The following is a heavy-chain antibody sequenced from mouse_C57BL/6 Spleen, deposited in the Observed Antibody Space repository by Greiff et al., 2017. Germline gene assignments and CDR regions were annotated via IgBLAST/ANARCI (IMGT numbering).Heavy chain of an antibody. Sequence: QVQLQQSGAELVKPGASVKMSCTASGYNFTTYPMEWVKQNHGKSLEWIGNFDPYNDDTKYNEKFKGKATLTVEKSSSTVYLELRRLTSDDSAVYYVARSTTVAATEGEFDVWGTGTTLTVSS. CDR1: GYNFTTYP. CDR2: FDPYNDDT. D-gene: IGHD1-1*01. V-gene: IGHV1-47*01. J-gene: IGHJ1*03. CDR3: ARSTTVAATEGEFDV.